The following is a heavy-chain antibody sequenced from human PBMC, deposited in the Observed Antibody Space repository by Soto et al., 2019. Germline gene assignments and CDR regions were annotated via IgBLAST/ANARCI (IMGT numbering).Heavy chain of an antibody. CDR3: ARSMIVVVIHYYYGMDV. J-gene: IGHJ6*02. CDR1: GFTFSSYE. CDR2: ISSSGSTI. Sequence: PGGSLRLSCAASGFTFSSYEMNWVRQAPGKGLECVSYISSSGSTIYYADSVKGRFTISRDNAKNSLYLQMNSLRAEDTAVYYCARSMIVVVIHYYYGMDVWGQGTTVTVSS. V-gene: IGHV3-48*03. D-gene: IGHD3-22*01.